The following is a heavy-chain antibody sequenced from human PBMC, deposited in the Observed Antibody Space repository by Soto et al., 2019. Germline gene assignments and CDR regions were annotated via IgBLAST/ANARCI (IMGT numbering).Heavy chain of an antibody. CDR1: GFTFSSYW. Sequence: GGSLRLSCSASGFTFSSYWMSWVRQAPGKGLEWVANIKQDGSEKYYVDSVKGRFTISRDNAKNSLYLQMNSLRAEDTAVYYCAREKYGXYVLDTNVYYYYYGMDVWGQGTTVTVSS. J-gene: IGHJ6*02. CDR3: AREKYGXYVLDTNVYYYYYGMDV. V-gene: IGHV3-7*01. CDR2: IKQDGSEK. D-gene: IGHD4-17*01.